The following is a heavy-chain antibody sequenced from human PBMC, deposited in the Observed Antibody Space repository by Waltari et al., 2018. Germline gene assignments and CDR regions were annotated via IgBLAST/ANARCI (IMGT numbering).Heavy chain of an antibody. CDR2: VDPEDGET. CDR1: GYTFTDYY. D-gene: IGHD3-16*02. Sequence: EVQLVQSGAEVKKPGATVKISCKVSGYTFTDYYMPWVQQAPGTGLEWMGLVDPEDGETIYAEKFQGRVTITADTSTDTAYMELSSLRSEDTAVYYCATVSNYDYIWGSYRSTGAFDIWGQGTMVTVSS. CDR3: ATVSNYDYIWGSYRSTGAFDI. V-gene: IGHV1-69-2*01. J-gene: IGHJ3*02.